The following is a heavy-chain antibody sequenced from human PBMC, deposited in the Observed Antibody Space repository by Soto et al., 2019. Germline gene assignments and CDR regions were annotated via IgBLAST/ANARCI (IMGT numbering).Heavy chain of an antibody. CDR3: AKNTSAVGIGSFDI. CDR1: GASVGSSDYY. CDR2: FYSIAST. J-gene: IGHJ3*02. V-gene: IGHV4-39*01. Sequence: QMRLQESGPGLVKPSETLSLSCTVSGASVGSSDYYWGWIRQSPAKGLEWIGRFYSIASTDYNPYHMSRVTISVDTSKNQVSLKLSSVTAADTAVYYYAKNTSAVGIGSFDIWGQGTMVTVSA. D-gene: IGHD2-21*01.